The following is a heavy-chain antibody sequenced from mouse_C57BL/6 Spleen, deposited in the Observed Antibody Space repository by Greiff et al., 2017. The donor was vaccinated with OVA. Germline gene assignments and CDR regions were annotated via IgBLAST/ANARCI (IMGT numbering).Heavy chain of an antibody. J-gene: IGHJ4*01. CDR1: GYAFSSSW. V-gene: IGHV1-82*01. CDR3: ARGNLGERAMDY. CDR2: IYPGDGAT. Sequence: QVQLKQSGPELVKPGASVKISCKASGYAFSSSWMNWVKQRPGKGLEWIGRIYPGDGATNYNGKFKGKATLTADKSSSTAYMQLSSLTSEDSAVYFCARGNLGERAMDYWGQGTSVTVSS.